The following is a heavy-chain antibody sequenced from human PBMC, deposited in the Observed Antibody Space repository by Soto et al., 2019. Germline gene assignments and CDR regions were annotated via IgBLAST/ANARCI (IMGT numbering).Heavy chain of an antibody. Sequence: QVQLVESGGGVVQPGTSLTLSCSASGFIFSNYGMHWVRQAPGKGLEWVSIISYDGSRKYYIDSVKGRFTISRDNSKNTLDLQMNSLRAEDTAVYYCAKDIHPGRDTYHYGADYWGQGTLVAVSS. CDR1: GFIFSNYG. D-gene: IGHD5-12*01. CDR3: AKDIHPGRDTYHYGADY. V-gene: IGHV3-30*18. J-gene: IGHJ4*02. CDR2: ISYDGSRK.